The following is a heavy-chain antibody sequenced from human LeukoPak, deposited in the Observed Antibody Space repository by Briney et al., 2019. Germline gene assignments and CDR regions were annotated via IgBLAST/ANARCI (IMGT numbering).Heavy chain of an antibody. V-gene: IGHV3-30*18. CDR1: GFTFSSYA. Sequence: PGRSLRLSCAASGFTFSSYAMHWVRQARGKGLEWVAVMSYDGSNKYYADSVKGRFTISKDNSKNTLYLQMNSLRAEDTAVYYCAKLVTMVRGVISAEDYGGQGTLVTVSS. CDR3: AKLVTMVRGVISAEDY. J-gene: IGHJ4*02. CDR2: MSYDGSNK. D-gene: IGHD3-10*01.